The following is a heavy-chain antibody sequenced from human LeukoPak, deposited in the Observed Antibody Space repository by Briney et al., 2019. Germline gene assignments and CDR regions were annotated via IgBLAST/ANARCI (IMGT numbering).Heavy chain of an antibody. CDR3: TRGSIAYYYMDV. CDR1: GGSMSSSSYY. CDR2: IYYSEST. V-gene: IGHV4-39*07. J-gene: IGHJ6*03. D-gene: IGHD3-22*01. Sequence: SETLSLTCTVSGGSMSSSSYYWGWIRQPPGKGLEWIGSIYYSESTYQNPSLKSRVTISVDTSKNQFSLKLSSVTAADTAVYYCTRGSIAYYYMDVWGKGTTVTISS.